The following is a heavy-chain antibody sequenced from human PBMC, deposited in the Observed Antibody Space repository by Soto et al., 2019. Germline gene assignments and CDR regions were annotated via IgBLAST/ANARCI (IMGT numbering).Heavy chain of an antibody. D-gene: IGHD3-16*01. CDR1: GYTFTSYD. CDR2: MNPNSGNT. CDR3: ARAVITFGGAAKDAFDI. V-gene: IGHV1-8*01. Sequence: ASVKVSCKASGYTFTSYDINWVRQATGQGLEWMGWMNPNSGNTGYAQKFQGRVTMTRNTSISTAYKELSSLRSEDTAVYYCARAVITFGGAAKDAFDIWGQGTMVTVSS. J-gene: IGHJ3*02.